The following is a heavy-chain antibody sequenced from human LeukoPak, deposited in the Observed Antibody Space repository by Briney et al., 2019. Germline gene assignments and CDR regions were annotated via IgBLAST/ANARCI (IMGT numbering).Heavy chain of an antibody. Sequence: SETLSLTCAVYGGSFSGYYWSWIRQPPGKELEWIGEIHHSGSTNYNPSLKSRVTMSVDTSKNQFSLKLSSVTAADTAVYYCARNYYGSGSYYTRNWFDPWGQGTLVTVSS. J-gene: IGHJ5*02. V-gene: IGHV4-34*01. CDR1: GGSFSGYY. CDR2: IHHSGST. CDR3: ARNYYGSGSYYTRNWFDP. D-gene: IGHD3-10*01.